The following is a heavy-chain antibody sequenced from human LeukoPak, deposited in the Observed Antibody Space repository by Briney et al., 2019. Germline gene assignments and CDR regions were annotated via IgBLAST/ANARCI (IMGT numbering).Heavy chain of an antibody. CDR3: AKDIVGATTGPFDY. D-gene: IGHD1-26*01. CDR2: ISWNSGSI. CDR1: GFTFDDYA. Sequence: GRSLRLSCAASGFTFDDYAVHWVRQAPGKGLEWVSGISWNSGSIGYADSVKGRFTISRENAKTSLYLQMNSLRAEDTALYYCAKDIVGATTGPFDYWGQGTLVTVSS. V-gene: IGHV3-9*01. J-gene: IGHJ4*02.